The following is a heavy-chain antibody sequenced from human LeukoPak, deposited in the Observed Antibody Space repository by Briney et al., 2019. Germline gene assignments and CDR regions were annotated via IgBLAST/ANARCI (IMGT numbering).Heavy chain of an antibody. J-gene: IGHJ4*02. CDR3: ARDRAVLFDY. CDR1: GFTFSSYS. V-gene: IGHV3-21*01. Sequence: PGGSLRLSCAASGFTFSSYSMNWVRQAPGKGLEWVSSISSSSSYIYYADSVKGRFTISRDNAKNSLYLQMNSLRGEDTAVYYCARDRAVLFDYWGQGTLVTVSS. CDR2: ISSSSSYI. D-gene: IGHD3-10*01.